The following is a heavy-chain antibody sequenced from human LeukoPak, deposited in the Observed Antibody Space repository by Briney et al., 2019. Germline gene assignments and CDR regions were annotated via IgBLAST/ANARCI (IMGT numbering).Heavy chain of an antibody. CDR3: ARDLLRCFDWLSMAGY. V-gene: IGHV1-18*01. D-gene: IGHD3-9*01. CDR2: ISAYNGNT. J-gene: IGHJ4*02. CDR1: GYTFTSYG. Sequence: ASVKVSCKASGYTFTSYGISWVRQAPGQGLEWMGWISAYNGNTKYAQRLQGRVTMTTDTSTSTAYVELRSLRSDDTAVYYCARDLLRCFDWLSMAGYWGQGTLVSVSS.